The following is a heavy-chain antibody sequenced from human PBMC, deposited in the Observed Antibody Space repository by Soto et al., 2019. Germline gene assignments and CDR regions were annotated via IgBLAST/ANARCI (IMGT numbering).Heavy chain of an antibody. J-gene: IGHJ4*02. CDR1: GYSFTSYW. V-gene: IGHV5-51*01. CDR2: IYPGDSDT. Sequence: GESLKISCKGSGYSFTSYWIGWVRQMPGKGLEWMGIIYPGDSDTRYSPSFQGQVTISADKSISTAYLQWSSLKASDTAMYYCARSQKDYYGSGSFSDYWGQGTLVTVSS. CDR3: ARSQKDYYGSGSFSDY. D-gene: IGHD3-10*01.